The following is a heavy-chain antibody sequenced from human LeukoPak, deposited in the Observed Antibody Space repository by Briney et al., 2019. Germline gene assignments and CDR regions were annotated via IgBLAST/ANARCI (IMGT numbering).Heavy chain of an antibody. CDR3: ARGRRFHYGSGSSYYFDY. Sequence: PSETLSLTCTVSGGSISSNNYYWAWIRQPPGKGLEWIGYIYYSGSTNYNPSLKSRVTISVDTSKNQFSLKLSSVTAADTAVYYCARGRRFHYGSGSSYYFDYWGQGTLVTVSS. CDR1: GGSISSNNYY. D-gene: IGHD3-10*01. CDR2: IYYSGST. J-gene: IGHJ4*02. V-gene: IGHV4-61*05.